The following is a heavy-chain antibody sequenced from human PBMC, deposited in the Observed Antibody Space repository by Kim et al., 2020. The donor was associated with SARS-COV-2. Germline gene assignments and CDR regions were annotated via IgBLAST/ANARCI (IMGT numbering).Heavy chain of an antibody. CDR2: IYYSGST. Sequence: SETLSLTCTVSGGSISSGDYYWSWIRQPPGKGLEWIGYIYYSGSTYYNPSLKSRVTISVDTSKNQFSLKLSSVTAADTAVYYCAREVRFLEWPRVYYYGMDVWGQGTTVTVSS. J-gene: IGHJ6*02. D-gene: IGHD3-3*01. CDR3: AREVRFLEWPRVYYYGMDV. V-gene: IGHV4-30-4*01. CDR1: GGSISSGDYY.